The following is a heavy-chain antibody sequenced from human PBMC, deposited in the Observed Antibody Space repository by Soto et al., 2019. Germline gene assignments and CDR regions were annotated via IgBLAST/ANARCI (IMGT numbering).Heavy chain of an antibody. CDR3: AKGLRITMIGEAKDRFDY. CDR2: ISGSGGST. Sequence: GGSLRLSCAASGFTFSSYAMSWVRQAPGKGLEWVSAISGSGGSTYYADSVKGRFTISRDNSKNTLYPQMNSLRAEDTAVYYCAKGLRITMIGEAKDRFDYWVQGT. V-gene: IGHV3-23*01. J-gene: IGHJ4*02. D-gene: IGHD3-22*01. CDR1: GFTFSSYA.